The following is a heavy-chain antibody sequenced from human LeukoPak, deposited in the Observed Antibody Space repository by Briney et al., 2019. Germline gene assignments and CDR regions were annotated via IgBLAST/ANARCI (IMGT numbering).Heavy chain of an antibody. J-gene: IGHJ6*02. D-gene: IGHD3-10*01. Sequence: GRSLRLSCAASGFTFSSYGMHWVRQAPGKGLEWVALIWYDGSNKYYADSVKGRFTISRDSSKNTLYLEMSSLRAEDTAVYFCARERTLYVSGSGYGMDVWGQGTTVTVSS. CDR2: IWYDGSNK. V-gene: IGHV3-33*01. CDR1: GFTFSSYG. CDR3: ARERTLYVSGSGYGMDV.